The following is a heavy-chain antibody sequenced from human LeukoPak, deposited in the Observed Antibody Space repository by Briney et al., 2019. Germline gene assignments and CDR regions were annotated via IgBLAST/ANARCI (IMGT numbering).Heavy chain of an antibody. J-gene: IGHJ4*02. CDR3: ARDKGTYYYDSSPEGY. V-gene: IGHV3-48*03. Sequence: GGSLRLSCAPSGFTFSSYEMKWVRQAPGKGLEWVSYISSSGSTIYYADSVKGRFTISRDNAKNSLYLKMNSLRAEDTAVYYCARDKGTYYYDSSPEGYWGQGTLVTVSS. CDR1: GFTFSSYE. D-gene: IGHD3-22*01. CDR2: ISSSGSTI.